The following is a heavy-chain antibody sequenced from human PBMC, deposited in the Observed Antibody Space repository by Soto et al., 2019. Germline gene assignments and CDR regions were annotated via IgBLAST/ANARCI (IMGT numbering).Heavy chain of an antibody. Sequence: PGGSLRLSCAASGFIFSDYAMHWVRQAPGKGLEWVAVTSYDGSNKYYADSVKGRFTISRDNSKSTSYLQMNSPRAEDTAMYYCAKDQDEWYSGSYHWGQGTLVTVSS. J-gene: IGHJ5*02. D-gene: IGHD6-6*01. CDR2: TSYDGSNK. V-gene: IGHV3-30*18. CDR1: GFIFSDYA. CDR3: AKDQDEWYSGSYH.